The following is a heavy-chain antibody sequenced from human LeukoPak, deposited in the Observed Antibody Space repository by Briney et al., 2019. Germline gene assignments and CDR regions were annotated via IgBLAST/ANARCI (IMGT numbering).Heavy chain of an antibody. V-gene: IGHV1-46*01. CDR3: ARRKGTSWFDP. CDR2: MNPSTGST. Sequence: ASVKVSCKASGYTFTSYYMHWVRQAPGQGLEWMGIMNPSTGSTTYAQKVQGRVTITRNTSISTAYMELSSLRSEDTAVYYCARRKGTSWFDPWGQGTLVTVSS. J-gene: IGHJ5*02. D-gene: IGHD1-1*01. CDR1: GYTFTSYY.